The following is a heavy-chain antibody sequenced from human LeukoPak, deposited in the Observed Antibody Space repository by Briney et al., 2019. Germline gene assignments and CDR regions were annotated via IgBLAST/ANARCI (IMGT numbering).Heavy chain of an antibody. D-gene: IGHD3-3*01. Sequence: SQTLSLTCTVSGGSISSGDYYWSWISQPPGKGLEWIGYIYYSGSTYYNPSLKSRVTISVDTSKNQFSLKLSSVTAADTAVYYCAREVTRNYFDYWGQGTLVTVSS. CDR3: AREVTRNYFDY. CDR1: GGSISSGDYY. CDR2: IYYSGST. V-gene: IGHV4-30-4*01. J-gene: IGHJ4*02.